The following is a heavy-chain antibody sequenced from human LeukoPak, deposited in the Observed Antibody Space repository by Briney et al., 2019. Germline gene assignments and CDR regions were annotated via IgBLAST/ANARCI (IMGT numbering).Heavy chain of an antibody. CDR2: IIPIFGTA. CDR3: ARDSIAVAGTFDY. J-gene: IGHJ4*02. CDR1: GGTFSSYA. D-gene: IGHD6-19*01. Sequence: SVKVSCKASGGTFSSYAISWVRQAPGQGLEWMGRIIPIFGTANYAQKFQGRVTTTTDESTSTAYMELSSLRSEDTAVYYCARDSIAVAGTFDYWGQGTLVTVSS. V-gene: IGHV1-69*05.